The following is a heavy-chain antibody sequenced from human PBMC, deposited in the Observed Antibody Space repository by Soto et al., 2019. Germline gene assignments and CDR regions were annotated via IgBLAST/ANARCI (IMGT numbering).Heavy chain of an antibody. CDR2: ICISSSSI. CDR1: GFTFSSYC. Sequence: EVQLVESGGALVQPGGSLRLSCAASGFTFSSYCMSWVRQAPGKGLEWVSFICISSSSIYYADSVKGRFTISRDNAQSSLYLQMKSLRAEDTAVYYCARDSPPSDYWCQGNLVTVSS. V-gene: IGHV3-48*01. J-gene: IGHJ4*02. CDR3: ARDSPPSDY.